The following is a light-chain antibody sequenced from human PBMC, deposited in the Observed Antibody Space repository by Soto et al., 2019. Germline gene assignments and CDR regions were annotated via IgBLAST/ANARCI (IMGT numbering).Light chain of an antibody. J-gene: IGLJ1*01. CDR2: EVS. CDR3: CSYAGSSTFAYV. CDR1: SSDVGSYNL. Sequence: QSALTQPASVSGSPGQSITISCTGTSSDVGSYNLVSWHQQHPGKAPKLMIYEVSKRPSGVSNRFSGSKSGNTASLTISGLQAEDEADYYCCSYAGSSTFAYVFGTGTKVTVL. V-gene: IGLV2-23*02.